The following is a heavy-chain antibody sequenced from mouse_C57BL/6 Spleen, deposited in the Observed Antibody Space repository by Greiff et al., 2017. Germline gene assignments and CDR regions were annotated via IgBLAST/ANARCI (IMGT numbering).Heavy chain of an antibody. CDR2: INPNNGGT. CDR1: GYTFTDYY. V-gene: IGHV1-26*01. J-gene: IGHJ1*03. Sequence: EVQLQQSGPELVKPGASVKISCKASGYTFTDYYMNWVKQSHGKSLEWIGDINPNNGGTSYNQKFKGKATLTVDKSSSTAYMELRSLTSEDSAVYYCARFPGTTAVWGTGTTVTVSS. D-gene: IGHD1-2*01. CDR3: ARFPGTTAV.